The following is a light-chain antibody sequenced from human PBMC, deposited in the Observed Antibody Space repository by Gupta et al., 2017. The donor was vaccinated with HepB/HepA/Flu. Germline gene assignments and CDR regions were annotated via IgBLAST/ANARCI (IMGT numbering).Light chain of an antibody. V-gene: IGKV3-20*01. CDR1: QSFASSY. CDR2: GAS. J-gene: IGKJ1*01. Sequence: ESVLTQSPGTLSLARGERATLSCRASQSFASSYLAWYQQKPGQAPRLLLYGASLTAPGIPDRFSGSGSGSDFTLTISRLAPSDFSVYYCQQYGSSPGTFGQGTKVEIK. CDR3: QQYGSSPGT.